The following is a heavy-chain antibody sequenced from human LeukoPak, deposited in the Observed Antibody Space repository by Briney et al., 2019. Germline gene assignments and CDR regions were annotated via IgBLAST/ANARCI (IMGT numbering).Heavy chain of an antibody. Sequence: SETLSLTCAVYGGSFSGYYWTWIRQPAGKGLEWIGRLHTSGSTNYNPSLKSRLTMSVDTSKNQFSLKLSSVTAADTAVYYCARGYDFHDSWGQGTLVTVSS. V-gene: IGHV4-59*10. D-gene: IGHD5-12*01. CDR3: ARGYDFHDS. J-gene: IGHJ4*02. CDR1: GGSFSGYY. CDR2: LHTSGST.